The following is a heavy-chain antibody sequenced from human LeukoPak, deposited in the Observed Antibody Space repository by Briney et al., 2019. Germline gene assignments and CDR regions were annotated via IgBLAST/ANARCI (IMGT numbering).Heavy chain of an antibody. V-gene: IGHV1-2*02. CDR3: ARDSDGMDV. CDR1: GYTFTDYY. CDR2: INPKSGGT. J-gene: IGHJ6*02. Sequence: ASVKVSFKSSGYTFTDYYMHWVRQSPGQGLEWMGWINPKSGGTNYAQKFQGRVTMTRDTSISTAFMELNRLRSDDTAVYYCARDSDGMDVWGQGTTVTVSS.